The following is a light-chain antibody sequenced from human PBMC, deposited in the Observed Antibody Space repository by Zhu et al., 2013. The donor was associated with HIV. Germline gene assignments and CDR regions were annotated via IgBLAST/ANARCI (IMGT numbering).Light chain of an antibody. CDR2: DVS. J-gene: IGLJ2*01. CDR3: NSHRSGTTLVL. Sequence: QSALTQPRSVSGSPGQSVTISCSGTSNDIGGYNYVSWYQQHPGKAPKLMIFDVSRRPLGVPDRFSGSKSGNTASLTISGLQDDDEAEYYCNSHRSGTTLVLFGGGTKLTVL. CDR1: SNDIGGYNY. V-gene: IGLV2-11*01.